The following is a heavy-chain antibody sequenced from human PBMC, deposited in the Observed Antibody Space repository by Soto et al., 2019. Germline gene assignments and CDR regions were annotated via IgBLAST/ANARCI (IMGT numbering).Heavy chain of an antibody. CDR3: ARGIAAFPGDY. V-gene: IGHV3-33*01. CDR1: GFTFSSYS. D-gene: IGHD6-13*01. J-gene: IGHJ4*02. CDR2: IWYDGSNK. Sequence: QVQLVESGGGVVQPGRSLRLSCAASGFTFSSYSMHWVRQAPGKGLEWVAVIWYDGSNKYYADSVKGRFTISRDNSKNTLYLQMNSLRAEDTAVYYCARGIAAFPGDYWGQGTLVTVSS.